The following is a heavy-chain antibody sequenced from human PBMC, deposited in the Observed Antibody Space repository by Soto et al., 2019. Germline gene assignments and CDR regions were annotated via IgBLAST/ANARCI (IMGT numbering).Heavy chain of an antibody. Sequence: QVQLVESGGGVVQPGRSLRLSCAASGFTFSSYAMHWVRQASGKGLEWVAVISYDGSNKYYADSVKGRFTISRDNSKNTLYLQMNSLRAEDTAVYYCARDSYSSGNVVNMDVWGQGTTVTVSS. J-gene: IGHJ6*02. D-gene: IGHD6-19*01. CDR1: GFTFSSYA. CDR2: ISYDGSNK. CDR3: ARDSYSSGNVVNMDV. V-gene: IGHV3-30-3*01.